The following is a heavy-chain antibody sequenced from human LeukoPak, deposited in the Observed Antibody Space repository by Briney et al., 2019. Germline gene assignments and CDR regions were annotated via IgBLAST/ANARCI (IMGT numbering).Heavy chain of an antibody. CDR2: INPSGGST. Sequence: ASVKVSCKASGYTFTSYYMHWVRQAPGQGLEWMGIINPSGGSTSYAQKFQGRVTMTRDMSTSTVYMELSSLRSEDTAVYYCATSPSSGYYYVRKDAFDIWGQGTMVTVSS. J-gene: IGHJ3*02. CDR1: GYTFTSYY. D-gene: IGHD3-22*01. CDR3: ATSPSSGYYYVRKDAFDI. V-gene: IGHV1-46*01.